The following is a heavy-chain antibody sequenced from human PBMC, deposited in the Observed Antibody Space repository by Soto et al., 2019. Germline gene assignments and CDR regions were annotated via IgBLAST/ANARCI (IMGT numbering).Heavy chain of an antibody. Sequence: SSETLSLTCAVYGGSLTGNFWAWIRQSPGKGLEWIGEVKQSGSTNYNPPVKTRVTISVDTSRSQISLNVNSVTAADTAVYYCARSPQRINLALGLLGSWFASWAQGISVTVSS. CDR2: VKQSGST. CDR1: GGSLTGNF. J-gene: IGHJ5*01. CDR3: ARSPQRINLALGLLGSWFAS. V-gene: IGHV4-34*01. D-gene: IGHD3-10*01.